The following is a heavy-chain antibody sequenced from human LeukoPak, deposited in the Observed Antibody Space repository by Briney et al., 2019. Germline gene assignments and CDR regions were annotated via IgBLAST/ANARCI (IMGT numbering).Heavy chain of an antibody. D-gene: IGHD6-19*01. V-gene: IGHV3-23*01. J-gene: IGHJ5*02. CDR3: AKGPYRTGYSSGWHNNWFDP. CDR1: GFTFSSYA. CDR2: ISGSGGST. Sequence: QSGGSLRLSCAASGFTFSSYAMSWVRQAPGKGLEWVSAISGSGGSTYYADSVKGRFTISRDNSKNTLYLQMNSLRAEDTAVYYCAKGPYRTGYSSGWHNNWFDPWGQGTLVTVSS.